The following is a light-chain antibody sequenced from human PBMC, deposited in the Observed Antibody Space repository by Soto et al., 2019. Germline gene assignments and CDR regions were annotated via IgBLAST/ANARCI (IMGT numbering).Light chain of an antibody. V-gene: IGKV3-11*01. CDR3: QQRSNSPPMYT. CDR1: QSVTSY. Sequence: IVLTQSPATLSLSPGERATLSCRASQSVTSYLAWYQQRPGQAPRLLIYDASNRATGIPARFSGSGSGTDFTLTISSLEPEDFEVYYCQQRSNSPPMYTFGQGTKLEIK. CDR2: DAS. J-gene: IGKJ2*01.